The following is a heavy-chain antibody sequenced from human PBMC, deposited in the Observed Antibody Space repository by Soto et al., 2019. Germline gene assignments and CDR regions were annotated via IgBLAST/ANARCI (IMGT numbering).Heavy chain of an antibody. D-gene: IGHD3-3*01. CDR3: AKSVPYDFWSGHIWFDP. CDR1: GFTFDDYA. V-gene: IGHV3-9*01. Sequence: DVQLVESGGGLVQPGRSLRLSCAASGFTFDDYAMHWVRQAPGKGLEWVSGISWNSGSIGYADSVKGRFTISRDNAKNSLYLQMNSLRAEDTALYYCAKSVPYDFWSGHIWFDPWGQGTLVTVSS. J-gene: IGHJ5*02. CDR2: ISWNSGSI.